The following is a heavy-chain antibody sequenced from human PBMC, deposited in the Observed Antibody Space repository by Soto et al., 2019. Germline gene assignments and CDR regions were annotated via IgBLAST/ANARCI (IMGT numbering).Heavy chain of an antibody. CDR3: ARRYSSRWHFDY. V-gene: IGHV1-46*03. CDR1: GYTFTNYY. J-gene: IGHJ4*02. D-gene: IGHD6-13*01. CDR2: INPSGGST. Sequence: GASVKVSCKASGYTFTNYYVHWVRQAPAQGLEWMGMINPSGGSTNYAQKFQGRVTMTRDTSTSTVYMELSSLRSEYTAVYYCARRYSSRWHFDYWGQGTLVTVSS.